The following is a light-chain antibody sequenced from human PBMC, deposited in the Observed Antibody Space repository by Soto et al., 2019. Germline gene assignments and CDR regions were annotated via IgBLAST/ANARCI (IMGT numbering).Light chain of an antibody. Sequence: DIQMTQSPSTLSASVGDRVTITCRASQTINSWLAWYQQKPGKAPKVLIFDASSLESGVPSRFSGSGSGTEFTLTISSLQPDDFATYYCQQYNSYSPITFGQGTRLEIK. CDR2: DAS. V-gene: IGKV1-5*01. CDR3: QQYNSYSPIT. CDR1: QTINSW. J-gene: IGKJ5*01.